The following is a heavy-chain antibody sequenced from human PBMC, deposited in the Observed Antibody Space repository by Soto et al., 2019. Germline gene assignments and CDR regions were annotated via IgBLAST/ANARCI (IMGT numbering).Heavy chain of an antibody. CDR2: IIPIFGTA. CDR3: ARRIRAVAGTADYYGMDV. V-gene: IGHV1-69*13. CDR1: GGTFSSYA. D-gene: IGHD6-19*01. Sequence: SVKVSCKASGGTFSSYAISWVRQAPGQGLEWMGGIIPIFGTASYAQKFQGRVTITADESTSTAYMELSSLRSEDTAVYYCARRIRAVAGTADYYGMDVWGQGTTVTVSS. J-gene: IGHJ6*02.